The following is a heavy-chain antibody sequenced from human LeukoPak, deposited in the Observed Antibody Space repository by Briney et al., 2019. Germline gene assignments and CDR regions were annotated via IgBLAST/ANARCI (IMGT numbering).Heavy chain of an antibody. CDR3: ARAAGWFDP. J-gene: IGHJ5*02. CDR1: GFTFSDYY. CDR2: ISSSSNNI. V-gene: IGHV3-11*01. Sequence: KSGGSLRLSCAASGFTFSDYYMTWIRQAPGKGLEWVSYISSSSNNIHYANSVRGRFTISRDNAKNSVYLQMSSLRAEDTAIYYCARAAGWFDPWGQGTLVTVSS.